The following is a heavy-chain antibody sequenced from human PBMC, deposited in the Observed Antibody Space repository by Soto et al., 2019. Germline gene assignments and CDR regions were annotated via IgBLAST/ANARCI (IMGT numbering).Heavy chain of an antibody. CDR3: ARYCNGGACYSASLDY. CDR1: PFSFRSYS. CDR2: ISYDGSKE. V-gene: IGHV3-30*09. Sequence: GGSLRLSCAASPFSFRSYSMRWVRQAPGKGLEWVTSISYDGSKESYADSVKGRFAISRDNSKNTLYLQMNSLRPEDTAVYYCARYCNGGACYSASLDYWGQGTQVTVSS. J-gene: IGHJ4*02. D-gene: IGHD2-15*01.